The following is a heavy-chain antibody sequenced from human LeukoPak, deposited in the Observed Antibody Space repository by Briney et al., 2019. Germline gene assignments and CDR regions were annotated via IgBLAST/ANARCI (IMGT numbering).Heavy chain of an antibody. Sequence: GGSLKLSCAASGFTFSGSATHWVRQASGKGLEWVGRIRSKANSYATAYAASVKGRFTISRDDSKNTAYLQMNSLKTEDTAVYYCTIRADYYGSGSYSASYYYYGMDVWGQGTTVTVSS. D-gene: IGHD3-10*01. CDR1: GFTFSGSA. V-gene: IGHV3-73*01. CDR2: IRSKANSYAT. CDR3: TIRADYYGSGSYSASYYYYGMDV. J-gene: IGHJ6*02.